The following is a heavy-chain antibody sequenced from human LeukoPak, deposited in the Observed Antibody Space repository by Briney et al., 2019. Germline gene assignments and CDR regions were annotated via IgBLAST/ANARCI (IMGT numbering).Heavy chain of an antibody. Sequence: GGSLRLSCAASGFTVSSNYMNWVRQAPGKGLEWVSVIYSSGSTYYADSVKGRFTTSRDNSKNTLYLQMNSLRAEDTAVYYCARVTVINYFDYWGQGTLVTVSS. D-gene: IGHD4-11*01. J-gene: IGHJ4*02. CDR2: IYSSGST. CDR1: GFTVSSNY. CDR3: ARVTVINYFDY. V-gene: IGHV3-53*01.